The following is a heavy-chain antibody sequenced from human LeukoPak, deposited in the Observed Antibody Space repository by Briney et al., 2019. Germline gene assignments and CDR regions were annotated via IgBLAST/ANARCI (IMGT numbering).Heavy chain of an antibody. J-gene: IGHJ3*02. Sequence: GVSVKVSCKASGYTFTDYYMHWVRQAPGQGFEWLGWINPNSGDTNYPEKFRGRVTKTCDTSITTAYMELSRLTSDDTAVYYCARNLYTPSGWTDVFEIWGQGTMVTVAS. D-gene: IGHD6-19*01. CDR1: GYTFTDYY. CDR2: INPNSGDT. CDR3: ARNLYTPSGWTDVFEI. V-gene: IGHV1-2*02.